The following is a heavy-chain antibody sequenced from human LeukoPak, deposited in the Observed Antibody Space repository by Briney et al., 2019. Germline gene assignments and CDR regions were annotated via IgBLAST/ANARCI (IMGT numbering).Heavy chain of an antibody. Sequence: GGSLRLSCAASGFTFSSYEMKWVRQAPGKGLEWVSYISSSGSTIYYADSVKGRFTISRDNAKNSLYLQMNSLRAEDTAVYYCAREVGYTGYYFDYWGQGTLVTVSS. CDR3: AREVGYTGYYFDY. CDR1: GFTFSSYE. J-gene: IGHJ4*02. D-gene: IGHD5-12*01. V-gene: IGHV3-48*03. CDR2: ISSSGSTI.